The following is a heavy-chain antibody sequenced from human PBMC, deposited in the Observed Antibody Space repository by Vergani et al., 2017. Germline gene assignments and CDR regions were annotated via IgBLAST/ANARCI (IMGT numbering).Heavy chain of an antibody. CDR2: IYSTGST. Sequence: QVQLQESGPGVVKPSETLSLTCSVSGGFMPGFYWSWIRQSPGKGLEWIGYIYSTGSTNYNPSLNSRVTMSVDTSKNQFSLKLRSVTAADTAVYFCARVMYRDEASTGYRLEGMDIWGQGTTVTISS. J-gene: IGHJ6*02. V-gene: IGHV4-59*13. CDR3: ARVMYRDEASTGYRLEGMDI. CDR1: GGFMPGFY. D-gene: IGHD3-9*01.